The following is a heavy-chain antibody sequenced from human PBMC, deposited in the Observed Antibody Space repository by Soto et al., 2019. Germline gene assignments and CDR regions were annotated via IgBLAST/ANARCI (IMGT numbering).Heavy chain of an antibody. CDR1: GGSISSGGYY. Sequence: SETLSLTCTVSGGSISSGGYYWSWIRQHPGKGLEWIGYIYYSGSTYYNPSLKSRVTISVDTSKNQFSLKLSSVTAADTAVYYCARVDTAMGTGRDGYKKPIASFDYWGHGTLVTDSS. CDR2: IYYSGST. J-gene: IGHJ4*01. CDR3: ARVDTAMGTGRDGYKKPIASFDY. D-gene: IGHD5-18*01. V-gene: IGHV4-31*03.